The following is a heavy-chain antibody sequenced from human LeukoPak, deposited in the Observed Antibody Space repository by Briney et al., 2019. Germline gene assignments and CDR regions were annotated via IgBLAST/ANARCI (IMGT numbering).Heavy chain of an antibody. Sequence: ASVKVSCKASGYTFTSYDINWVRQATGQGLEWMGWMNPNSGNTGYAQKFQGRVTMTRNTSISTAYMELSSLRSEDTAVYYCARAPVVPAASGHYYYYMVVWGKGTTVTVSS. V-gene: IGHV1-8*01. CDR2: MNPNSGNT. J-gene: IGHJ6*03. D-gene: IGHD2-2*01. CDR1: GYTFTSYD. CDR3: ARAPVVPAASGHYYYYMVV.